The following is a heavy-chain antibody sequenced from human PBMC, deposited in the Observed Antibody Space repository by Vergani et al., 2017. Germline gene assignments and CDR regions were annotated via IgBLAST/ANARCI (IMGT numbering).Heavy chain of an antibody. CDR3: TKGSRGYTGYFFDY. J-gene: IGHJ4*02. V-gene: IGHV1-69*02. Sequence: QVQLVQSGAEVKKPGSSVKVSCKASGATFRSNTISWVRQVPGQGLEWMGRIIPVLGKTKYAQDFQGRLTITADTSTSTAYMELNSLRADDTAVYYCTKGSRGYTGYFFDYWGQGTLATVSS. CDR2: IIPVLGKT. CDR1: GATFRSNT. D-gene: IGHD5-12*01.